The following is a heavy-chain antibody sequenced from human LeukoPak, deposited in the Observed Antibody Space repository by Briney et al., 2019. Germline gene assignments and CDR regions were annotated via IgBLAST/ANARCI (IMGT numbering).Heavy chain of an antibody. V-gene: IGHV4-59*08. Sequence: PSETLSLTCTVSGGSISTYYWSWIRQPPGKGLEWIGYIYYSGTTNYNPSLKSRVTMSVDTSMTQFSLKLSSVTAADTAVYYCARRSNYHLLTGYRDYFDYWGQGTLVTVSS. D-gene: IGHD3-9*01. CDR1: GGSISTYY. CDR3: ARRSNYHLLTGYRDYFDY. CDR2: IYYSGTT. J-gene: IGHJ4*02.